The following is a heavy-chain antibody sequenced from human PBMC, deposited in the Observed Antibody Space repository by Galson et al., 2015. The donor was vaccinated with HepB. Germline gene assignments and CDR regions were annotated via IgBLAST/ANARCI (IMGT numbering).Heavy chain of an antibody. V-gene: IGHV4-34*01. Sequence: SETLSLTCGVYGGAFSGYYWTWIRQPPGKELQWIGEIIHNGDANYNPSLKSRVSISEDTSKKQFALTLNSVTAADTGVYYCARGPQRDFWSGHRYFDLWGQGILVTVSS. CDR3: ARGPQRDFWSGHRYFDL. CDR2: IIHNGDA. CDR1: GGAFSGYY. D-gene: IGHD3-3*01. J-gene: IGHJ4*02.